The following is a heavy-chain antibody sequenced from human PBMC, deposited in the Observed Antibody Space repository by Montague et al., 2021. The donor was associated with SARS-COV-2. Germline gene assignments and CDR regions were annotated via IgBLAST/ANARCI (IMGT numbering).Heavy chain of an antibody. CDR3: ARGDRTGWQTDY. CDR1: GFTFSSYG. Sequence: SLRLSCAASGFTFSSYGMHWVRQATGKGLECVSIINTAGDTYYPXSVKGRFTISRDNAKNSLYLQMNSLRAGDTAVYYCARGDRTGWQTDYWGQGTLVTVSS. CDR2: INTAGDT. J-gene: IGHJ4*02. D-gene: IGHD6-19*01. V-gene: IGHV3-13*04.